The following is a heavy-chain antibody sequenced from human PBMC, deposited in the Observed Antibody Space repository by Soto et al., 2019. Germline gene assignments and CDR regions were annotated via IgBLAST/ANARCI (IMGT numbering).Heavy chain of an antibody. V-gene: IGHV4-59*03. CDR2: IYYSVST. D-gene: IGHD3-16*02. J-gene: IGHJ3*02. CDR1: GGSISSYY. CDR3: EREEVDALGELSLCSAFAI. Sequence: QVQLQESGPGLVKPSETLSLTCTVSGGSISSYYWSWIRQPPGKGLEWIGYIYYSVSTNYNPSLKIRFTISVDTSKNQFSLNLSSVTAADTVVYYCEREEVDALGELSLCSAFAIWGQGTMVTVSS.